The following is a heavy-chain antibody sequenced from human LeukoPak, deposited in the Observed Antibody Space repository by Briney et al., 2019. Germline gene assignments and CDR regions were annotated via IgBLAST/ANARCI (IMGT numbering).Heavy chain of an antibody. CDR3: ATGGQKTEYYYYYYMDV. CDR2: FDPEYGER. CDR1: GYTLTELS. J-gene: IGHJ6*03. Sequence: GASVKVSCKVSGYTLTELSMHWLRQAPGKGLEWMGGFDPEYGERIYAQKFQGRVTMTEDTSTDTAYMEVSSLRSEDTAVYYCATGGQKTEYYYYYYMDVWGKGTTVTVSS. V-gene: IGHV1-24*01.